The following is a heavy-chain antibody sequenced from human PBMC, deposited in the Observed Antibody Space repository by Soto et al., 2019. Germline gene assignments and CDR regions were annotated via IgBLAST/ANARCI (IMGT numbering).Heavy chain of an antibody. CDR1: GGTFSSYA. V-gene: IGHV1-69*13. CDR2: IIPIFGTA. Sequence: ASVKVSCKASGGTFSSYAISWVRQAPGQGLEWMGGIIPIFGTANYAQKFQGRVTITADESTRTAYMELSSLRSEDTAVYYCARDSGPRRWRQFSLDYWGQGTLVTVSS. D-gene: IGHD3-10*01. CDR3: ARDSGPRRWRQFSLDY. J-gene: IGHJ4*02.